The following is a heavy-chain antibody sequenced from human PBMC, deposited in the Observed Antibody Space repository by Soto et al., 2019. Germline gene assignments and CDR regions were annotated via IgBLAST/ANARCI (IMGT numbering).Heavy chain of an antibody. CDR1: GFTFSSYA. CDR2: ISYDGDDK. J-gene: IGHJ4*02. CDR3: AKGDDIKQDY. D-gene: IGHD3-22*01. Sequence: QVQLVESGGGVVQPGRSLRLSCAASGFTFSSYAMHWVRQAPGKGLEWVAAISYDGDDKYYAESVKGRFTISRDNYKNTLYMQMNSMRAEDTAVYYCAKGDDIKQDYWGQGNLVTVSS. V-gene: IGHV3-30*18.